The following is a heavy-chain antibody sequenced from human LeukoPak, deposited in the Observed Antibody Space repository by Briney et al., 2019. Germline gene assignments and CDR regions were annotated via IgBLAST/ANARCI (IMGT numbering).Heavy chain of an antibody. D-gene: IGHD1-1*01. J-gene: IGHJ5*02. CDR2: MNPNSGNT. V-gene: IGHV1-8*01. CDR1: GYTFTSYD. Sequence: ASVKVSCKASGYTFTSYDINWVRQATGQGLEWMGWMNPNSGNTSYAQKFQGRVTMTRNTSISTAYMELSSLRSEDTAVYYCARGPRSGWNDVWFDPWGQGTLVTVSS. CDR3: ARGPRSGWNDVWFDP.